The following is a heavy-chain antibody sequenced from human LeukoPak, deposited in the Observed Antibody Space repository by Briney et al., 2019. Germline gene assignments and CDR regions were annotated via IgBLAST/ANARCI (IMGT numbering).Heavy chain of an antibody. CDR1: GFTFSSYG. CDR2: ISSSGGST. V-gene: IGHV3-23*01. D-gene: IGHD6-13*01. J-gene: IGHJ4*02. Sequence: PGGSLRLSCAASGFTFSSYGMSWVRQAPGKGLEWVSAISSSGGSTYFADSLKGRFTISRDNSKNTLYLQMISLRAEDTAVYYCAKGRGSSWYSDYWGQGTLVTVSS. CDR3: AKGRGSSWYSDY.